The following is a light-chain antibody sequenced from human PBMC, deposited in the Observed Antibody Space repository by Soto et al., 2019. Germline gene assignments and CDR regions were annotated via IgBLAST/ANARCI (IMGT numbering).Light chain of an antibody. CDR2: GAS. J-gene: IGKJ1*01. Sequence: ETVLTQSPGTLSLSPGERATLSCRASQRVTSSYLAWYQQKPGQPPRLLIYGASSRATGIPDRFSGRGSGTDFTLTISRLEPEAFAVYYCQQYGTSLSWTFGQGTKVEIK. CDR1: QRVTSSY. CDR3: QQYGTSLSWT. V-gene: IGKV3-20*01.